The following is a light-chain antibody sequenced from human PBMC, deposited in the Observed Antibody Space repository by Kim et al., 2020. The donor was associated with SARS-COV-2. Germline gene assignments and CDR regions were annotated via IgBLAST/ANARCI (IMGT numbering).Light chain of an antibody. CDR2: GAS. CDR1: QSVNSN. Sequence: EIVMTQSPATLSVSPGESATLSCRASQSVNSNLAWYQHKPGQGPRLVIYGASTRATGIPGRFSGSGSGTEFTLTISSLQSEDFAVYYCQQYKNWWTFGQGTKVEIK. CDR3: QQYKNWWT. V-gene: IGKV3-15*01. J-gene: IGKJ1*01.